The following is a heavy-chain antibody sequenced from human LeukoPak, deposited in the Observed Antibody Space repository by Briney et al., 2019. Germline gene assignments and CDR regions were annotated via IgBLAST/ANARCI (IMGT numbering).Heavy chain of an antibody. Sequence: PSETLSLTCAVYGGSFSGYYWSWIRQPPGKGLEWIGEINHSGSTNYNPSLKSRVTISVDTSKNQFSLKLNSVTAADTAVYYCARGRHYYDSSGTHNWFDPWGQGTLVTVSS. CDR2: INHSGST. D-gene: IGHD3-22*01. CDR1: GGSFSGYY. CDR3: ARGRHYYDSSGTHNWFDP. J-gene: IGHJ5*02. V-gene: IGHV4-34*01.